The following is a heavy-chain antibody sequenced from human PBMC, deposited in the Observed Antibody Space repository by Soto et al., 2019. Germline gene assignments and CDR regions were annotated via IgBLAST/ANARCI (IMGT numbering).Heavy chain of an antibody. Sequence: SDTLSLTCAVSGASISSGAYSWSWIRQPPVKGLEWIGYIYPSGSTYYNPSLKSRVTISVDRYKNQFSLKLSSVTAADTAVYYCARAKYYYDSSGKTRGAFDIWGQGTMVT. CDR1: GASISSGAYS. V-gene: IGHV4-30-2*01. J-gene: IGHJ3*02. CDR3: ARAKYYYDSSGKTRGAFDI. CDR2: IYPSGST. D-gene: IGHD3-22*01.